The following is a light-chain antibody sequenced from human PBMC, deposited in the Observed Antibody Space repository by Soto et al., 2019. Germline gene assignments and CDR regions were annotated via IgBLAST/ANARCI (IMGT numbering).Light chain of an antibody. CDR2: DAS. V-gene: IGKV1-5*01. CDR3: QQYDNYRA. Sequence: DIQMTQSPYSQCASVGDSVTITCRASQNIRTYLNWYQQKPGKAPKLLIYDASSLESGVPSRFSGSGSGTEFTLAISSLQPDDFATYYCQQYDNYRAFGQGTKVDIK. CDR1: QNIRTY. J-gene: IGKJ1*01.